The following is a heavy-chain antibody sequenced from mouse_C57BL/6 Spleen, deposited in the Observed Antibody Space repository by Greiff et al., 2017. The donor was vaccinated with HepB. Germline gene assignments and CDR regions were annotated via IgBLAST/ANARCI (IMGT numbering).Heavy chain of an antibody. V-gene: IGHV1-50*01. CDR1: GYTFTSYW. CDR3: APRGFAY. CDR2: IDPSDSYT. Sequence: QVQLQQPGAELVKPGASVKLSCKASGYTFTSYWMQWVKQRPGQGLEWIGEIDPSDSYTNYNQKFKGKATLTVDTSSSTAYMQLSSLTSEDSAVYYCAPRGFAYWGQGTLVTVSA. J-gene: IGHJ3*01.